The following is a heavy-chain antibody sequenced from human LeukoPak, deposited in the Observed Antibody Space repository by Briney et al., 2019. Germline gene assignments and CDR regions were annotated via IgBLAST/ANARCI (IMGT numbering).Heavy chain of an antibody. V-gene: IGHV6-1*01. Sequence: SQTLSLTCAISGDSVSSNSVGCNWIRQSPSRGPGWLGRTYYRSKWYIDYADSVKSQITISPDTSKNQFPLQLNSMTPEDTAIYYCARGRVSAFDIWGQGTMVTVSS. J-gene: IGHJ3*02. CDR3: ARGRVSAFDI. CDR2: TYYRSKWYI. CDR1: GDSVSSNSVG. D-gene: IGHD2-8*01.